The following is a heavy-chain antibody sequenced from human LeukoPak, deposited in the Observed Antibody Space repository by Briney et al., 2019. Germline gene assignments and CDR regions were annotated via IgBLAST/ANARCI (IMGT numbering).Heavy chain of an antibody. CDR2: IRYDGSNE. D-gene: IGHD6-13*01. CDR1: GFTFSSYG. CDR3: AKGGSNVDF. Sequence: GGSLRLSCAASGFTFSSYGMHWVRQAPGKGLEWVSFIRYDGSNEYYADSVRGRFTISRDNSKNTLYLQMSSLRADDTAVYYCAKGGSNVDFWGQGTLVTVSS. V-gene: IGHV3-30*02. J-gene: IGHJ4*02.